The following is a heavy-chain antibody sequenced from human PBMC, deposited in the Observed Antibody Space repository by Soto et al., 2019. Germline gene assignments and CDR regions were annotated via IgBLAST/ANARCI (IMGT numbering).Heavy chain of an antibody. D-gene: IGHD2-21*01. V-gene: IGHV1-24*01. J-gene: IGHJ4*02. CDR3: ATMGVCGPGSYSFDY. CDR1: GYTLRELA. CDR2: FDPEVSDT. Sequence: ASVKVSCEVSGYTLRELAIHWVRQAPGKGFEWMGGFDPEVSDTIYAQKFQGRVTMTSDTSTETAYMELESLTSEDTAFYYCATMGVCGPGSYSFDYWVRRTMVTV.